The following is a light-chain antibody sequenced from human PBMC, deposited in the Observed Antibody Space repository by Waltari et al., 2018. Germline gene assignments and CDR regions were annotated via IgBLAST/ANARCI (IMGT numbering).Light chain of an antibody. CDR1: SGSLSTTSS. J-gene: IGLJ3*02. V-gene: IGLV8-61*01. Sequence: QTVVTQEPSMSVSPGGTVTPTCALSSGSLSTTSSAPWYQQTPGQAPRTLVYKANARSSGVPDRFSGSILGNTAALTITGAQADDESDYYCALYMGSGIWVFGGGTRLTVL. CDR3: ALYMGSGIWV. CDR2: KAN.